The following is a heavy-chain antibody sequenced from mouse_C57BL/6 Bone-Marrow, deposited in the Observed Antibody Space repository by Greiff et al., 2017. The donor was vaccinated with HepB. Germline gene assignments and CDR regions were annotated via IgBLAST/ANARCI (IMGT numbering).Heavy chain of an antibody. V-gene: IGHV3-6*01. CDR1: GYSITSGYY. J-gene: IGHJ2*01. CDR2: ISYDGSN. Sequence: LVESGPGLVKPSPSLSLTCSVTGYSITSGYYWNWIRQFPGNKLEWMGYISYDGSNNYNPSLKNRISITRYTSTNQFFLKLNSVTTEDTATYYCARAIITTVVATPDYWGQGTTLTVSS. CDR3: ARAIITTVVATPDY. D-gene: IGHD1-1*01.